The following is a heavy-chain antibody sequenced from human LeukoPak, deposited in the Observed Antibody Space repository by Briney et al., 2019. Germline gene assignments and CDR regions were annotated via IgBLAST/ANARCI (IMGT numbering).Heavy chain of an antibody. J-gene: IGHJ4*02. Sequence: SQTLSLTCTVSGGSISIGVDYWSWIRQHPGKGREWIGYIDYSVSTYYNPSLKSRFTISVNTSKNQFSLKLSSVTDADTAVSYCARDGLTGAFDYWGQGTLVTVSS. CDR3: ARDGLTGAFDY. CDR1: GGSISIGVDY. CDR2: IDYSVST. V-gene: IGHV4-31*03. D-gene: IGHD1-20*01.